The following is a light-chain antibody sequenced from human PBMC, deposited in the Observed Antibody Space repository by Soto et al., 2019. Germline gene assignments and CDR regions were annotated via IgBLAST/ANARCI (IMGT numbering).Light chain of an antibody. CDR1: QNIINN. CDR3: QQRSNWPWT. V-gene: IGKV3-15*01. Sequence: DIVMTQSPGTLSVSPGERATLSCRASQNIINNLAWYQQKPGQAPRLLIFFASTRVTGIPARFSGSGSGTEFTLTISSLEPEDFAVYYCQQRSNWPWTFGQGTKVDIK. J-gene: IGKJ1*01. CDR2: FAS.